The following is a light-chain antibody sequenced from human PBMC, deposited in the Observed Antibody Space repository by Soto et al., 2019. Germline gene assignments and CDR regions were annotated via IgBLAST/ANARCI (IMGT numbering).Light chain of an antibody. CDR1: SSDVGGYNY. V-gene: IGLV2-8*01. CDR2: EVS. Sequence: QSALTQPPSASGSPGQSVTISCTGTSSDVGGYNYVSWYQQHPGKAPKLMIYEVSKRPSGVPDRFSGSKSGSTASLTVSGLQAEDEADYYCSSYAGSNIHYVFGTGTKLTVL. CDR3: SSYAGSNIHYV. J-gene: IGLJ1*01.